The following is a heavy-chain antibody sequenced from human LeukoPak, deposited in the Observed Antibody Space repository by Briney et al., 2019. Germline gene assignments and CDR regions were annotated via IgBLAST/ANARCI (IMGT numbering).Heavy chain of an antibody. D-gene: IGHD3-22*01. CDR2: VYSGGST. J-gene: IGHJ4*02. V-gene: IGHV3-53*01. CDR3: ARFLDSSATPFDY. CDR1: GFTFSSYA. Sequence: GGSLRLSCAASGFTFSSYAMSWVRQAPGKGLEWASVVYSGGSTNYADSVKGRFTISRDNSKNTLYLQMNSLRAEDTAVYYCARFLDSSATPFDYWGQGTLVTVSS.